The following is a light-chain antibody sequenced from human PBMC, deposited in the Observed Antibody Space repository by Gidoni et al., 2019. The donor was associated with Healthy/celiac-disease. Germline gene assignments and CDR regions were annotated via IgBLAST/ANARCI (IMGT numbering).Light chain of an antibody. CDR3: QQYYSTPYT. CDR1: QSVLYISNNKNY. V-gene: IGKV4-1*01. CDR2: WAS. J-gene: IGKJ2*01. Sequence: IVMTQSPASMAVSLGERATINCQSSQSVLYISNNKNYLAWYHQKPGQPPKLIIYWASTRASGVPDRFSGSGSGTDVTLTISSLPAEDVAVYYCQQYYSTPYTFGQGTKLEIK.